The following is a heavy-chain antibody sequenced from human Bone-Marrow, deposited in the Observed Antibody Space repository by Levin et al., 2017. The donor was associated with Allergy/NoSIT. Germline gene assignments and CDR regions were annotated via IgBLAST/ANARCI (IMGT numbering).Heavy chain of an antibody. J-gene: IGHJ4*01. CDR1: GFSFSDYY. V-gene: IGHV3-11*06. CDR3: ARDRWFRDFKLYKYYFDE. CDR2: ISNTGDLT. Sequence: PGGSLRLSCAATGFSFSDYYMTWIRQAPGKGLEWVSFISNTGDLTNYADSVKGRFTVSRDNAKKSLYLHMNSLRAEDTAVYYCARDRWFRDFKLYKYYFDEWGHGALVTVSS. D-gene: IGHD3-10*01.